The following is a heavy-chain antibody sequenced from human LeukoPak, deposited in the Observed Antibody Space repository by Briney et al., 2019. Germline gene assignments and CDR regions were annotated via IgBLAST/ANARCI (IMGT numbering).Heavy chain of an antibody. J-gene: IGHJ4*02. CDR1: GFTVSSNY. CDR2: IRIDGNNK. V-gene: IGHV3-30*02. CDR3: AKLGEEAD. D-gene: IGHD6-25*01. Sequence: TGGSLRLSCAASGFTVSSNYMSWVRQAPGKGLEWVAFIRIDGNNKYYADSVKGRFTISRDNSKNTLYLHMNSLRAEDTAVYYCAKLGEEADWGQGTLVTVSS.